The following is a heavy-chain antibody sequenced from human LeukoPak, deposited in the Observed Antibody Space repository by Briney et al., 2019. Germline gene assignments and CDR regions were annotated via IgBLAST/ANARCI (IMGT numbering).Heavy chain of an antibody. CDR3: ARDGSYCSGGSCYPNSYSDY. Sequence: GGSLRLSCAASGFTFSNYWMTWVRQAPGKGLEWVANIKQDGSETYYVDSVKGRFTISRDNVKNSLYLQMNSLRAEDTAVYYCARDGSYCSGGSCYPNSYSDYWGQGTLVTVSS. CDR2: IKQDGSET. V-gene: IGHV3-7*03. CDR1: GFTFSNYW. J-gene: IGHJ4*02. D-gene: IGHD2-15*01.